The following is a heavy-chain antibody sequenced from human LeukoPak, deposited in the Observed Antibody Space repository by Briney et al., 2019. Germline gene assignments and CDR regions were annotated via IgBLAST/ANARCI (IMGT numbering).Heavy chain of an antibody. CDR1: GGSFSGYY. CDR3: ARGPQTYYDILTGLSF. Sequence: SETLSLTCAVYGGSFSGYYWSWIRQPPGKGLEWIGEINHSGSTNYNPSLKSRVTISGDTSKKQFSLKLSSVTAADTAVYYCARGPQTYYDILTGLSFWGQGTLVIVSS. CDR2: INHSGST. J-gene: IGHJ4*02. V-gene: IGHV4-34*01. D-gene: IGHD3-9*01.